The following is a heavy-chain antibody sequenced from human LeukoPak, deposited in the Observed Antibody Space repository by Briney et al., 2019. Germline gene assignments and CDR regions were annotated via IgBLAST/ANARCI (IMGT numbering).Heavy chain of an antibody. V-gene: IGHV3-33*01. D-gene: IGHD6-13*01. CDR2: IWYDGSNK. J-gene: IGHJ6*02. CDR1: GFTFSSYG. CDR3: ARDIAAAGSRYYYYGMDV. Sequence: GGSLRLSCAASGFTFSSYGMHWVRQAPGKGLEWVAVIWYDGSNKYYADSVKGRFTISRDNSKNTLYLQTNSLRAEDTAVYYCARDIAAAGSRYYYYGMDVRGQGTTVTVSS.